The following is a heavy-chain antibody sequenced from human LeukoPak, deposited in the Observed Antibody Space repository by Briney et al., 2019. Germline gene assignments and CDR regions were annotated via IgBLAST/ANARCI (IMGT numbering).Heavy chain of an antibody. CDR3: ARAYFAPEIRFYFDY. D-gene: IGHD2-21*01. CDR2: IVVGSGNT. Sequence: SVKVSCKASGFTFTSSAVQWVRQARGQRLEWIGWIVVGSGNTNYAQKFQERVTITRDMSTSTAYMELSSLRSEDTAVYYCARAYFAPEIRFYFDYWGQGTLVTVSS. V-gene: IGHV1-58*01. J-gene: IGHJ4*02. CDR1: GFTFTSSA.